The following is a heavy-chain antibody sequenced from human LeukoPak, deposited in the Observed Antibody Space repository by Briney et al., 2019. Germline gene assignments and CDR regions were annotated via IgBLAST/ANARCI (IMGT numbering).Heavy chain of an antibody. J-gene: IGHJ4*02. D-gene: IGHD3-22*01. CDR3: ARPSNYDSSGYYY. CDR2: IYYSGST. V-gene: IGHV4-39*01. Sequence: SETLSLTCTVSGGSISSSSYYWGWIRQPPGKGLEWIGSIYYSGSTYYNPSLKSRVTISVDTSKNQFSLKLSSVTAADTAVYYCARPSNYDSSGYYYWGQGTLVTVSS. CDR1: GGSISSSSYY.